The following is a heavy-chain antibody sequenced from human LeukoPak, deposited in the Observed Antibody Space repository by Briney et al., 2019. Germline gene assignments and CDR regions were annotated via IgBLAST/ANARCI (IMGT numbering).Heavy chain of an antibody. CDR2: INSDGSTT. CDR3: VSFYETY. CDR1: GFTFSSYW. V-gene: IGHV3-74*01. Sequence: GGSLRLSCAASGFTFSSYWVHWVRQAPGKGLVWVSNINSDGSTTTYADSVKGRFTISKDNAKNTVYLQMNSLRAEDTAVYYCVSFYETYWGRGTLVTVSS. D-gene: IGHD2/OR15-2a*01. J-gene: IGHJ4*02.